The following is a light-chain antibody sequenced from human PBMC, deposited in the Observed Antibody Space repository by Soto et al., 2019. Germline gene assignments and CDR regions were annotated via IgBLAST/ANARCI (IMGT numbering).Light chain of an antibody. V-gene: IGKV3-15*01. CDR1: QSVSSSY. CDR2: GAF. J-gene: IGKJ1*01. Sequence: EIVFTQSPGTLSLSPGERATLSCRASQSVSSSYLAWYQQKPGQAPSLLIYGAFTRATGIPARFSGTGSGTEFTLTISSLQSEDFALYYCQQYNDWPLTFGQGTKVDIK. CDR3: QQYNDWPLT.